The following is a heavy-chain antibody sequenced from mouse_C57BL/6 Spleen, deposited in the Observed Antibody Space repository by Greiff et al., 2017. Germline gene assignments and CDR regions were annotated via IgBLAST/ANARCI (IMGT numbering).Heavy chain of an antibody. CDR1: GYTFTSYT. D-gene: IGHD1-1*01. Sequence: QVQLQQSGAELARPGASVKMSCKASGYTFTSYTMHWVKQRPGQGLEWIGCINPSSGYTKYNQKFKDKATLTADKSSSTAYMQLSSLTSEDSAVFYCARRVVNEAMDVWGKGTSVTVSS. J-gene: IGHJ4*01. V-gene: IGHV1-4*01. CDR2: INPSSGYT. CDR3: ARRVVNEAMDV.